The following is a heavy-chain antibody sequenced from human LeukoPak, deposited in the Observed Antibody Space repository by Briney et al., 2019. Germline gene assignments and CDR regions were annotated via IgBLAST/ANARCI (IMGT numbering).Heavy chain of an antibody. J-gene: IGHJ4*02. D-gene: IGHD5-24*01. CDR3: ARDGGRDGYNRKPFDY. V-gene: IGHV3-7*01. CDR1: GFTFSSYW. Sequence: GGSLRLSCAASGFTFSSYWMSWVRQAPGKGLEWVANIKQDGSEKYYVDSVRGRFTISRDNAKNSPYLQMNSLRAEDTAAYYCARDGGRDGYNRKPFDYWGQGTLVTVSS. CDR2: IKQDGSEK.